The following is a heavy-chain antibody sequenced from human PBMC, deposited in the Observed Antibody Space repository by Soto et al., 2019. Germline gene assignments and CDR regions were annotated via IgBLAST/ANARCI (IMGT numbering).Heavy chain of an antibody. D-gene: IGHD6-6*01. J-gene: IGHJ5*02. V-gene: IGHV4-31*03. CDR3: AREGAAPGGWFYP. CDR2: IYYSGST. Sequence: PSETLSLTCTVSGGSISSGGYYWSWIRQHPGKGLEWIGYIYYSGSTYYNPSLKSRVTISVDTSKNQFSLKLSSVTAADTAVYYCAREGAAPGGWFYPWGQGTLVTVSS. CDR1: GGSISSGGYY.